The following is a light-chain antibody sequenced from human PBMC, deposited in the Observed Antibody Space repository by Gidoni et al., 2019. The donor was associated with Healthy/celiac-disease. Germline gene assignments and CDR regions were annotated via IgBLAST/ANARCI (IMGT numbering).Light chain of an antibody. CDR1: KSVSTSY. CDR3: QQYGSSPGIT. J-gene: IGKJ3*01. Sequence: EIVLTHSPGTLSLSPGDRATLSCRSSKSVSTSYLAWYQQKPGQAPRLLTYGASSRATGIPERCSGSGSGTDLTLTISRLEPEDVAVYYCQQYGSSPGITFXPXTKVXIK. V-gene: IGKV3-20*01. CDR2: GAS.